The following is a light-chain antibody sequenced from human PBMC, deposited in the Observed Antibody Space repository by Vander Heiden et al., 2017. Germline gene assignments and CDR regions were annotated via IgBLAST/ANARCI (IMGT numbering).Light chain of an antibody. V-gene: IGKV3-15*01. CDR3: QQYKDWPPWT. J-gene: IGKJ1*01. Sequence: EIVMTQSPATLSVSPGERVTLSCRASQSVTTNLAWYQQKLGQAPRLLIYGASTRATGIPARFSGNGSGTEFTLTISSRQSEDFAVYYCQQYKDWPPWTFGQGTKVEIK. CDR2: GAS. CDR1: QSVTTN.